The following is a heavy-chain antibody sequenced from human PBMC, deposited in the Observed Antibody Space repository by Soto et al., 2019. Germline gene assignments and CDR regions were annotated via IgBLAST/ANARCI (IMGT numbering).Heavy chain of an antibody. Sequence: VASVKVSCKASGYTFTSYYMHWVRQAPGQGLEWMGIINPSGGSTSYAQKFQGRVTMTRDTSTSTDYMELSSLRSGDTAVYYCARASGNYYDSSGYYYWGQGTLVTVSS. CDR2: INPSGGST. J-gene: IGHJ4*02. V-gene: IGHV1-46*01. CDR3: ARASGNYYDSSGYYY. D-gene: IGHD3-22*01. CDR1: GYTFTSYY.